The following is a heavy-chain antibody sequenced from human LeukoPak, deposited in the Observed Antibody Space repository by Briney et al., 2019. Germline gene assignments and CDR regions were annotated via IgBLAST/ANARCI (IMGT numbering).Heavy chain of an antibody. D-gene: IGHD3-22*01. CDR2: IRSKAYGGTT. V-gene: IGHV3-49*04. J-gene: IGHJ4*02. CDR3: ARDPGYYDSSGYSDY. Sequence: GGSLRLSCTASGFTFGDYAMSWVRQAPGKGLEWVGFIRSKAYGGTTEYAASVKGRFTISRDNSKNTPYLQMNSLRAEDTAVYYCARDPGYYDSSGYSDYWGQGTLVTVSS. CDR1: GFTFGDYA.